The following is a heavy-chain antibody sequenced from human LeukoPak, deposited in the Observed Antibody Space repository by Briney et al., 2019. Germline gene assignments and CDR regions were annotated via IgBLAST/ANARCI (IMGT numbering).Heavy chain of an antibody. D-gene: IGHD3-22*01. J-gene: IGHJ4*02. Sequence: GASVNVSCKASERTFSTYAISWVRQAPGQGLEWMGGVIPIFDTANYAQKIQGRVTITADESTTTAYMELSSLRSEDTAVYYCARVPRAYYYDSSGYYLDYWGQGTLVTVSS. CDR1: ERTFSTYA. CDR2: VIPIFDTA. CDR3: ARVPRAYYYDSSGYYLDY. V-gene: IGHV1-69*13.